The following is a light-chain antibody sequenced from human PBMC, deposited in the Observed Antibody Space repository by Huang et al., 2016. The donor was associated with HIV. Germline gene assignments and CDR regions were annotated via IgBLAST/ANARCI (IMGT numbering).Light chain of an antibody. V-gene: IGKV3-15*01. CDR1: QSVSGN. CDR3: QQYNNWPWT. Sequence: EKVMTQSPATLSVSPGERATLSCRASQSVSGNLAWYQQKPGQAPRLLMYGASTRATGIPARFSGSGSGTEFTLTISSLQSEDFAVYYCQQYNNWPWTFGQGTKVEIK. J-gene: IGKJ1*01. CDR2: GAS.